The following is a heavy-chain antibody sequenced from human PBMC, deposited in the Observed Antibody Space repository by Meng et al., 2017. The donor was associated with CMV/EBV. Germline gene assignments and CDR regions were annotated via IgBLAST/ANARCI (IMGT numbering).Heavy chain of an antibody. CDR3: ARDRFSITGTTYLGFGMDV. J-gene: IGHJ6*02. D-gene: IGHD1-7*01. Sequence: LRLSCTVSGGSITSGNYYWTWIRQHPGKGLEWIGFIYHGGSTDYNSSLKSRLTISVDTSKNQFSLKLSSVTAADTAVYYCARDRFSITGTTYLGFGMDVWGQGTTVTVSS. CDR1: GGSITSGNYY. V-gene: IGHV4-31*03. CDR2: IYHGGST.